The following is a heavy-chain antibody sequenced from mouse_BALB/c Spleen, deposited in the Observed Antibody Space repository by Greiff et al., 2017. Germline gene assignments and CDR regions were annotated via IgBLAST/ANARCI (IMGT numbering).Heavy chain of an antibody. CDR2: ISSGGST. Sequence: EVHLVESGGGLVKPGGSLKLSCAASGFTFSSYAMSWVRQTPEKRLEWVASISSGGSTYYPDSVKGRFTISRDNARNILYLQMSSLRSEDTAMYYCARGMLYFDYWGQGTTLTVSS. CDR1: GFTFSSYA. V-gene: IGHV5-6-5*01. CDR3: ARGMLYFDY. J-gene: IGHJ2*01.